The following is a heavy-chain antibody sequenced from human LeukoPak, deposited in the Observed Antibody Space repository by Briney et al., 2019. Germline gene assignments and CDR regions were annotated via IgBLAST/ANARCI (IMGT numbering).Heavy chain of an antibody. V-gene: IGHV4-59*12. CDR3: ARGDGDTVLLFDY. Sequence: PSETLSLTCTVSGGSISYYYWSWIRQPPGKGLEWIGYIYYSGSTNYNPSLKSRVTISVDTSKNQFSLKLSSVTAADTAVYYCARGDGDTVLLFDYWGQGTLVTVSS. CDR1: GGSISYYY. D-gene: IGHD4-17*01. CDR2: IYYSGST. J-gene: IGHJ4*02.